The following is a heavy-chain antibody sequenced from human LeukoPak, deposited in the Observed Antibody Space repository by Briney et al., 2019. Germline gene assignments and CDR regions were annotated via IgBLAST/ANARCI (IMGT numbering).Heavy chain of an antibody. CDR2: IKQDGSEK. Sequence: GGSLRLSCAASGFTFSSYWMSWVRQAPGKGLKWVANIKQDGSEKYYVDSVKGRFTISRDNAKNSLYLQMNSLRAEDTAVYYCARVGVRGYGSGSYYYYYGMDVWGKGTTVTVSS. CDR3: ARVGVRGYGSGSYYYYYGMDV. CDR1: GFTFSSYW. V-gene: IGHV3-7*03. J-gene: IGHJ6*04. D-gene: IGHD3-10*01.